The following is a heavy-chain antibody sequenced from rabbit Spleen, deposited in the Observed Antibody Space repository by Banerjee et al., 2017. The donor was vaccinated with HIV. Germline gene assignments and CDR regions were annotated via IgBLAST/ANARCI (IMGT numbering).Heavy chain of an antibody. D-gene: IGHD8-1*01. CDR2: IYAGNSGYT. J-gene: IGHJ6*01. CDR1: GIDLSSYYY. CDR3: ARDTGSSFSSYGMDL. V-gene: IGHV1S40*01. Sequence: QSLEESGGGLVKPGGTLTLTCKASGIDLSSYYYICWVRQAPGKGLEWIACIYAGNSGYTYYATWATGRFTCSKTSSTTVTLQMTSLTAADTATYFCARDTGSSFSSYGMDLWGPGTLVTVS.